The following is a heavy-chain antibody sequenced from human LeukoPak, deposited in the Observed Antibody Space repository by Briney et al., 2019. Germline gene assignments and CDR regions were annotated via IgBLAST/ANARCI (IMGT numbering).Heavy chain of an antibody. V-gene: IGHV4-34*01. CDR2: INHSGST. CDR1: GGSFSGYY. Sequence: SETLSLTCAVYGGSFSGYYWSWIRQPPYKGLEWIGEINHSGSTNYNPSLKSRVTISVDTSKNQFSLKLSSVTAADTAVYYCARARRVIGYYYYMDVWGKGTTVTVSS. CDR3: ARARRVIGYYYYMDV. J-gene: IGHJ6*03. D-gene: IGHD2/OR15-2a*01.